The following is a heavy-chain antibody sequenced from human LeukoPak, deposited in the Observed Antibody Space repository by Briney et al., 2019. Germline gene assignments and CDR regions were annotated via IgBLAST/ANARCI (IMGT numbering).Heavy chain of an antibody. Sequence: GGSLRLSCAVSGFTFSTYSMNWVRQAPGKGLEWVSYISSSSTIYYADSVKGRFTISRDNAKNSLYLQMNSLRDEDTAVYYCARNSRLDVWGQGTTVTVSS. D-gene: IGHD5-12*01. J-gene: IGHJ6*02. CDR3: ARNSRLDV. CDR2: ISSSSTI. CDR1: GFTFSTYS. V-gene: IGHV3-48*02.